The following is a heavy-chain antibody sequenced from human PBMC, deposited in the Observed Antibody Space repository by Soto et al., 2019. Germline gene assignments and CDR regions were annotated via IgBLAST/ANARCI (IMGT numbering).Heavy chain of an antibody. V-gene: IGHV3-23*01. J-gene: IGHJ3*02. CDR1: GFTFSSYA. CDR2: ISGSGGST. CDR3: AKGPGYCSGGSCYSHAFDI. D-gene: IGHD2-15*01. Sequence: GSLRLSCAASGFTFSSYAMSWVRQAPGKGLEWVSAISGSGGSTYYADSVKGRFTISRDNSKNTLYLQMNSLRAEDTAVYYCAKGPGYCSGGSCYSHAFDIWGQGTMVTVSS.